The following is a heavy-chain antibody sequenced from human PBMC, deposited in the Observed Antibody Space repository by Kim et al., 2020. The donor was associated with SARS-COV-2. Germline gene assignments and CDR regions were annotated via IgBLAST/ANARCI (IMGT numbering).Heavy chain of an antibody. J-gene: IGHJ6*02. V-gene: IGHV3-23*01. CDR2: ISGSGSST. D-gene: IGHD3-22*01. CDR3: ATAEQQKPIVVVITPYYYYYGMDV. CDR1: EFTFSSYA. Sequence: GGSLRLSCAASEFTFSSYAMSWVRQAPGKGLELVSAISGSGSSTYYADSVKGRFTISRDNSQNTLYLQMNSLRTEDTAAYYCATAEQQKPIVVVITPYYYYYGMDVWGQGTTVTVSS.